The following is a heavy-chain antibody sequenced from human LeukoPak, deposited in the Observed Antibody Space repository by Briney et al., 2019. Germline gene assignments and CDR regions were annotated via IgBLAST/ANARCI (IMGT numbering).Heavy chain of an antibody. CDR3: AGNYYDSSGYYRGTDY. D-gene: IGHD3-22*01. Sequence: SETLSRTCTVSGGSISSGSYYWSWIRQPAGKGLEWIGRIYTSGSTNYNPSLKSRVTISVDTSKNQFSLKLSSVTAADTAVYYCAGNYYDSSGYYRGTDYWGQGTLVTVSS. J-gene: IGHJ4*02. CDR2: IYTSGST. V-gene: IGHV4-61*02. CDR1: GGSISSGSYY.